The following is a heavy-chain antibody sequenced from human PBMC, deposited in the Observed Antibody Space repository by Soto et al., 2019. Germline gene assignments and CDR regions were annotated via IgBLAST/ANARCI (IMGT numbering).Heavy chain of an antibody. J-gene: IGHJ4*02. Sequence: GGSMKLSSAASGFTLEDYAMHWVRQPPGKGLEWVSGISWNSGSIGYADSVKGRFTISRDNAKKSLYLQMNSLTAEDTALYYSASGRGYDILTGYYPYFDYWGQGTLVTVSS. CDR3: ASGRGYDILTGYYPYFDY. V-gene: IGHV3-9*01. D-gene: IGHD3-9*01. CDR1: GFTLEDYA. CDR2: ISWNSGSI.